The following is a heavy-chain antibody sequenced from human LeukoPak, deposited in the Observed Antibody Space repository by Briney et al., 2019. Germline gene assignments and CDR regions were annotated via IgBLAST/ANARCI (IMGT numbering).Heavy chain of an antibody. Sequence: SGGSLRLSCAASGFTFSSYWMSWVRQAPGKGLEWVANIKQDGSEKYYVDSVKGRFTISRDNAKNSQYLQMNSLRAEDTAVYYCARVREYSSSWYYYYGMDVWGQGTTVTVSS. V-gene: IGHV3-7*03. J-gene: IGHJ6*02. CDR3: ARVREYSSSWYYYYGMDV. CDR2: IKQDGSEK. CDR1: GFTFSSYW. D-gene: IGHD6-13*01.